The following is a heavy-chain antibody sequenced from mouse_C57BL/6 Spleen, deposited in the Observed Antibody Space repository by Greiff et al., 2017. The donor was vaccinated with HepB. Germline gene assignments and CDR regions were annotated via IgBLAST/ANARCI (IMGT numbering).Heavy chain of an antibody. J-gene: IGHJ2*01. V-gene: IGHV1-59*01. D-gene: IGHD2-5*01. CDR2: IDPSDSYT. CDR1: GYTFTSYW. CDR3: ARGVTPRFDY. Sequence: VQLQQPGAELVRPGTSVKLSCKASGYTFTSYWMHWVKQRPGQGLEWIGVIDPSDSYTNYNQKFKGKATLTVDTSSSTAYMQLSSLTSEDSAVYYCARGVTPRFDYWGQGTTLTVSS.